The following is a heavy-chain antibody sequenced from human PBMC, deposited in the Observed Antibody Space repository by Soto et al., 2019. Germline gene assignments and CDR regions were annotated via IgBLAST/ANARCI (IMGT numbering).Heavy chain of an antibody. CDR2: IYYSGST. CDR3: ARLATVTYYYYYGMDV. J-gene: IGHJ6*02. D-gene: IGHD4-17*01. Sequence: SETLSLTCTVSGGSISSSSYYWGWIRQPPGKGLEWIGSIYYSGSTYYNPSLKSRVTISVDTSKNQFSLKLSSVTAADTAVYYCARLATVTYYYYYGMDVWGQGTPVTVSS. CDR1: GGSISSSSYY. V-gene: IGHV4-39*01.